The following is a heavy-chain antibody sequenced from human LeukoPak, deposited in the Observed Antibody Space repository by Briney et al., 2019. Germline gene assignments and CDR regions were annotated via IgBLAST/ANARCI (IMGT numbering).Heavy chain of an antibody. D-gene: IGHD6-13*01. CDR2: IYPGDSDT. V-gene: IGHV5-51*01. CDR3: ARLSRAAAGTGRWFDP. J-gene: IGHJ5*02. Sequence: GESLQISCKGSGYSFTSYWIGWVRQLPGKGLEWMGIIYPGDSDTRYSPSFQGQVTISADKSISTAYLQWSSLKASDTAMYYCARLSRAAAGTGRWFDPWGQGTLVTVSS. CDR1: GYSFTSYW.